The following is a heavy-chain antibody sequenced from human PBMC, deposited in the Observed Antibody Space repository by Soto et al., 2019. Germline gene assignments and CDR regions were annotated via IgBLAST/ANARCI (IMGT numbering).Heavy chain of an antibody. CDR3: ARFLPSSSLGYFDY. D-gene: IGHD6-6*01. J-gene: IGHJ4*02. V-gene: IGHV3-11*01. Sequence: GGSLRLSCAASGFTFSDYYMSWIRQAPGKGLEWVSYISSSGSTIYYADSVKGRFTISRDNAKNSLYLQMNSLRAEDTAVYYRARFLPSSSLGYFDYWGQGTPVTVSS. CDR2: ISSSGSTI. CDR1: GFTFSDYY.